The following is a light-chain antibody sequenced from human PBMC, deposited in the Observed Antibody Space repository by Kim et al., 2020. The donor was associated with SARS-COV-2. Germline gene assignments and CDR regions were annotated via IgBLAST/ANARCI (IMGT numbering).Light chain of an antibody. V-gene: IGLV4-60*03. J-gene: IGLJ6*01. Sequence: SSVKLTCTLSSGHSSYIIAWHQQQPGKAPRYLMKLEGSGSYNKGSGVPDRFSGSSSWADRYLTISNLQSEDEADYYCETWDSNTHVFGSGTKVTVL. CDR3: ETWDSNTHV. CDR2: LEGSGSY. CDR1: SGHSSYI.